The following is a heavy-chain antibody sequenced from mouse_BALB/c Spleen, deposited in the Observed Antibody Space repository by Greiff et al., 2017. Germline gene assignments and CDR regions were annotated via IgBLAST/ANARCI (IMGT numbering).Heavy chain of an antibody. D-gene: IGHD1-1*01. V-gene: IGHV5-6-5*01. CDR3: ARGPYYYCSSYFDY. Sequence: DVMLVESGGGLVKPGGSLKLSCAASGFTFSSYAMSWVRQTPEKRLEWVASISSGGSTYYPDSVKGRFTISRDNARNILYLQMSSLRSEDTAMYYCARGPYYYCSSYFDYWGQGTTLTVSS. CDR2: ISSGGST. J-gene: IGHJ2*01. CDR1: GFTFSSYA.